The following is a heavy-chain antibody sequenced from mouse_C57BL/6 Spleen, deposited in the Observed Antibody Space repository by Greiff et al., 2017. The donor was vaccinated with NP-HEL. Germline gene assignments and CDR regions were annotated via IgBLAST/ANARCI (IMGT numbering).Heavy chain of an antibody. Sequence: QVQLQQPGAELVKPGASVKLSCKASGYTFTSYWMHWVKQRPGQGLEWIGMIHPNSGSTNYNEKFKSKATLTVDKSSSTAYMQLSSLTSEDSAFYYCAREDTTGWYFDVWGTGTTVTVSS. J-gene: IGHJ1*03. D-gene: IGHD1-1*01. CDR2: IHPNSGST. CDR1: GYTFTSYW. CDR3: AREDTTGWYFDV. V-gene: IGHV1-64*01.